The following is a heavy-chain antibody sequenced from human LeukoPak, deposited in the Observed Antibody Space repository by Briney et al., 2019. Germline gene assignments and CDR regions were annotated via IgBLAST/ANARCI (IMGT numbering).Heavy chain of an antibody. J-gene: IGHJ4*02. CDR2: INHSGST. CDR1: GGSFSGYY. V-gene: IGHV4-34*01. CDR3: AIFPVGIAAAGTLY. Sequence: SETPSLTCAVYGGSFSGYYWSWVRQPPGKGLEWIGEINHSGSTNYNPSLKSRVTISVDTSQNQFSLKLSSVTAADTAVYYCAIFPVGIAAAGTLYWGQGTLVTVSS. D-gene: IGHD6-13*01.